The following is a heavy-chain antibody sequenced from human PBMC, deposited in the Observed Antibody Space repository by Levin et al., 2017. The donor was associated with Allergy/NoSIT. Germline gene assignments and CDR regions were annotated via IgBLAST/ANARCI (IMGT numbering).Heavy chain of an antibody. Sequence: GESLKISCAASGFTFSSYAMHWVRQAPGKGLEWVAVISYDGSNKYYADSVKGRFTISRDNSKNTLYLQMNSLRAEDTAVYYCARGQYDFWSGYQYYFDYWGQGTLVTVSS. CDR1: GFTFSSYA. V-gene: IGHV3-30*04. D-gene: IGHD3-3*01. J-gene: IGHJ4*02. CDR2: ISYDGSNK. CDR3: ARGQYDFWSGYQYYFDY.